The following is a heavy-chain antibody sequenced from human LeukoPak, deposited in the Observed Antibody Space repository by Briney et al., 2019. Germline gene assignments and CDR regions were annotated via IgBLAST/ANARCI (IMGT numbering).Heavy chain of an antibody. CDR3: ATFAGYSGYDYDFDY. Sequence: GGSLRLSCAASGFSLSGYWMTWVRQAPGKGLEWVANINRDGSRKNHVDSVQGRFTISRDNSKNTLYLQMNSLRAEDTAVYYCATFAGYSGYDYDFDYWGQGTLVTVSS. CDR2: INRDGSRK. CDR1: GFSLSGYW. D-gene: IGHD5-12*01. V-gene: IGHV3-7*03. J-gene: IGHJ4*02.